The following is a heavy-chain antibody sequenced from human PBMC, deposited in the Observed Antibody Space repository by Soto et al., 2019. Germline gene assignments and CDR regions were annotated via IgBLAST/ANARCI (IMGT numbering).Heavy chain of an antibody. CDR1: GFTFSSYG. V-gene: IGHV3-30*18. CDR2: ISYDGSNK. J-gene: IGHJ6*02. D-gene: IGHD1-26*01. Sequence: SLRLSCAASGFTFSSYGMHWVRQAPGKGLEWVAVISYDGSNKYYADSVKGRFTISRDNSKNTLYLQMNSLRAEDTAVYYCAKYRGLANYYYYGMDVWGQGTTVTVSS. CDR3: AKYRGLANYYYYGMDV.